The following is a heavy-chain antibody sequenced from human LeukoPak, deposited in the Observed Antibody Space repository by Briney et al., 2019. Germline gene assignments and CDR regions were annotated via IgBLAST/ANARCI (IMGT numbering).Heavy chain of an antibody. D-gene: IGHD3-10*01. Sequence: PSETLSLTCTVSGGSISSYYWSWIRQPAGKGLEWIGRIYTSGSTNYNPSLKSRVTMSVDTSKNQFSLKLSSVTAADTAVYYCARATVYYGSAYYFDYWGQGTLVTVSS. CDR2: IYTSGST. V-gene: IGHV4-4*07. CDR1: GGSISSYY. J-gene: IGHJ4*02. CDR3: ARATVYYGSAYYFDY.